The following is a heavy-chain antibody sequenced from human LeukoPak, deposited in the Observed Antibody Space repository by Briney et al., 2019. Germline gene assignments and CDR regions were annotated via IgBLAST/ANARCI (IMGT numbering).Heavy chain of an antibody. CDR2: IYYSGST. J-gene: IGHJ4*02. D-gene: IGHD5-12*01. V-gene: IGHV4-59*08. CDR1: GGSISSYY. CDR3: ARLWRGYDIDSDY. Sequence: SETLSLTCTVPGGSISSYYWSWIRQPPGKGLEWIGYIYYSGSTNYNPSLKSRVTISVDTSKNQFSLKLSSVTAADTAVYYCARLWRGYDIDSDYWGQGTLVTVSS.